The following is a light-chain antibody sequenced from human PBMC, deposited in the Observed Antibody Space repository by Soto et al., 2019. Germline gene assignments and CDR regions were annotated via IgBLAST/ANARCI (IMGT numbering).Light chain of an antibody. CDR2: AAS. CDR1: QSISSY. V-gene: IGKV1-39*01. CDR3: QQSYSTSWT. J-gene: IGKJ1*01. Sequence: IKMTQSPSSLSASVGDRVTITCRASQSISSYLNWYQQKPGKAPKLLIYAASNLQSGVPSRFSGSGSGTDFTLTINSLQPEDFATYYCQQSYSTSWTFGQGTKVDI.